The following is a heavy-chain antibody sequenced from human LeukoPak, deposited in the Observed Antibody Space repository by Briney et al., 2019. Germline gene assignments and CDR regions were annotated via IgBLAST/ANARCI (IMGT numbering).Heavy chain of an antibody. J-gene: IGHJ4*02. CDR1: GFTFSSYS. CDR3: ARDLGGVTGTTAFDF. Sequence: GGSLRLSCAASGFTFSSYSMNWVRQAPGKGLEWVSSISSSSSYIYYADSVKGRFTISRDNAKNSLYLQMNSLRAEDTAVYYCARDLGGVTGTTAFDFWGQGTLVTVSS. D-gene: IGHD1-20*01. V-gene: IGHV3-21*01. CDR2: ISSSSSYI.